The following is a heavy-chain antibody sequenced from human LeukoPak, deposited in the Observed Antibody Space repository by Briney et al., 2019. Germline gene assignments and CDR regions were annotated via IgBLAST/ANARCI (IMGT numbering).Heavy chain of an antibody. V-gene: IGHV3-74*01. CDR1: GFTFITYW. CDR2: INTDGSDT. D-gene: IGHD4/OR15-4a*01. CDR3: ARTVRPNLETPRDLYFDL. Sequence: GGSLRLSCVASGFTFITYWMHWVRHAPGKGLVWVLRINTDGSDTSYAGSVTGRFTISRDNAKSTLYLQMHSLRAEDTAAYYCARTVRPNLETPRDLYFDLWGRGTLVTVSS. J-gene: IGHJ2*01.